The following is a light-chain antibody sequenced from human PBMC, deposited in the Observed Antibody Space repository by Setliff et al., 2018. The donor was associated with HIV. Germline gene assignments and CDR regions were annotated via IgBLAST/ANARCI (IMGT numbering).Light chain of an antibody. CDR2: EVI. Sequence: AAVSGSPGQSIAISCTGSTRDVGASNYISWYQQYPDRAPKLILYEVIHLPSGISTRFSGSRSGTTASLTISGLQAEDEATYFCCSPSQPTTLYVFGTGTKVTVL. CDR1: TRDVGASNY. CDR3: CSPSQPTTLYV. J-gene: IGLJ1*01. V-gene: IGLV2-14*01.